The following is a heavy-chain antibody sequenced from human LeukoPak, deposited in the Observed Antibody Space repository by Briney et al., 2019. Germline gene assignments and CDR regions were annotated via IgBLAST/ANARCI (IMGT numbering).Heavy chain of an antibody. CDR2: IIPIFGTA. D-gene: IGHD3-3*01. J-gene: IGHJ4*02. Sequence: GSSVTVSCKASGGTFSSYAISWVRQAPGQGLEWMGVIIPIFGTANYAQKFQGRVTTTTDESMSTAYMELSSLRSEDTAVYYCTAVEWDNPHAYFGYWGQGTLVTVSS. CDR3: TAVEWDNPHAYFGY. CDR1: GGTFSSYA. V-gene: IGHV1-69*05.